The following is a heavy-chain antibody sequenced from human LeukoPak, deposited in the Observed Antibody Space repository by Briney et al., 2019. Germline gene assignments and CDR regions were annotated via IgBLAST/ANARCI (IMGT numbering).Heavy chain of an antibody. Sequence: TGGSLRLSCTASGFTFGDYAMNWVRQAPGKGLEWVGFIRSKAFGGKTEYAASVKDRFTISRDDSKSIAYLQMNSLKTEGTAVYYCTRIVGAKSFDSWGQGTLVTVSS. CDR3: TRIVGAKSFDS. V-gene: IGHV3-49*04. J-gene: IGHJ4*02. D-gene: IGHD1-26*01. CDR1: GFTFGDYA. CDR2: IRSKAFGGKT.